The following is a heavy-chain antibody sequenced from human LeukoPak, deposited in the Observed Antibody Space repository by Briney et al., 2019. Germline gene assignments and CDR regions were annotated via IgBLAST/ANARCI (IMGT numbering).Heavy chain of an antibody. D-gene: IGHD1-14*01. CDR3: ARSEPFWDLDY. J-gene: IGHJ4*02. Sequence: SETLSLTCTVSGGSISSGGYYWSWIRQHPGKGLEWIGYIYYSGSTYYNPSLKSRVTISVDTSKNQFSLKLSSVTAADTAVYYCARSEPFWDLDYWGQGTLVTVSS. CDR2: IYYSGST. CDR1: GGSISSGGYY. V-gene: IGHV4-31*03.